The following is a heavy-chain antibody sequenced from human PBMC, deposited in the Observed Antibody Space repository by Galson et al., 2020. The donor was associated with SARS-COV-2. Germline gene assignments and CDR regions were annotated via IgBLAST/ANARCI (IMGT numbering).Heavy chain of an antibody. CDR1: EVTFNRDA. V-gene: IGHV3-30*04. J-gene: IGHJ4*02. CDR3: AREGPVGATGFDY. CDR2: TSFDGTNK. Sequence: GGSLRLSCAASEVTFNRDAMHWVRQAPGKGLEWVAVTSFDGTNKYYSDSVKGRFTISRDNSKNTLYLQMNSLRAEDTAVYYCAREGPVGATGFDYWGQGTLVTVSS. D-gene: IGHD1-26*01.